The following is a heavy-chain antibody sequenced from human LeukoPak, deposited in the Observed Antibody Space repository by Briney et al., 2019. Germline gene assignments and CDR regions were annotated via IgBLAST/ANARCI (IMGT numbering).Heavy chain of an antibody. J-gene: IGHJ4*02. CDR1: GGSISSSNW. CDR3: ARGYCSGGSCYSYFDY. CDR2: IYHSGST. D-gene: IGHD2-15*01. V-gene: IGHV4-4*02. Sequence: SGTLSLTCAVSGGSISSSNWWSWVRQPPGKGLEWIGEIYHSGSTNYNPSLKSRVTISVDTSKNQFSLKLSSVTAADTAVYYCARGYCSGGSCYSYFDYWGQGTLVTVSS.